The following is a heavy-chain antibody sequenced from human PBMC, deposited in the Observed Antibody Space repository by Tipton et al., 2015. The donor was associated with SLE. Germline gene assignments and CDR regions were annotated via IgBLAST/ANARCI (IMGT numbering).Heavy chain of an antibody. Sequence: TLSLTCTVSGDSISSSTYYWGWIRQPPGKGLEWIGTIYYSGGSYYNPSLKSRVTISVDTSKNQFSLKLSSVTAADTAVYYCARDRADFDIWGQGTLVTVSS. CDR1: GDSISSSTYY. CDR2: IYYSGGS. CDR3: ARDRADFDI. J-gene: IGHJ3*02. D-gene: IGHD1-26*01. V-gene: IGHV4-39*07.